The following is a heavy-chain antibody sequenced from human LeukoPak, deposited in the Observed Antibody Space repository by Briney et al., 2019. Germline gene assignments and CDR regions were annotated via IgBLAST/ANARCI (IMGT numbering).Heavy chain of an antibody. CDR1: GDSISNYD. D-gene: IGHD2-15*01. V-gene: IGHV4-4*08. CDR3: ASLGDSFGYHYRDV. J-gene: IGHJ6*03. CDR2: IYANGKT. Sequence: SETLSLTCTVSGDSISNYDWSWVRQPPGKGLEWIGYIYANGKTNYDPSLKSRVTMSLDTSNNQFFLTVSSVTAADTAFYYCASLGDSFGYHYRDVWGKGTTVTVSS.